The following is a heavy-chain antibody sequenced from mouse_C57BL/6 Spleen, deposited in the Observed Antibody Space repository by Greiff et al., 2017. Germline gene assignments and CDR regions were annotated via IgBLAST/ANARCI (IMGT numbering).Heavy chain of an antibody. V-gene: IGHV1-9*01. CDR3: ARVPYGYYDHYAMDY. J-gene: IGHJ4*01. CDR2: ILPGSGST. CDR1: GYTFTGYW. D-gene: IGHD2-3*01. Sequence: QVQLQQSGAELMKPGASVKLSCKATGYTFTGYWIEWVKQRPGHGLEWIGEILPGSGSTNYNEKFKGKATFTADTSSNTAYRLLSSMTTEDSAIDYCARVPYGYYDHYAMDYWGQGTSVTVSS.